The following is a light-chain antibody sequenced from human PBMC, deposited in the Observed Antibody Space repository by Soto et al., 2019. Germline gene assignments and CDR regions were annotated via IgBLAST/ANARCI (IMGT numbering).Light chain of an antibody. CDR3: QQYYSIPWT. J-gene: IGKJ1*01. CDR1: ATMIHSSNNKIC. Sequence: DMTQSPLSLPHTHAQPAPLHCKCTATMIHSSNNKICLAWYQQKPGQPPKXXIYWASNRESGVPDRFSGSGSGTDFTLTISSLQAEDVAVYYCQQYYSIPWTFGQGTKVDIK. V-gene: IGKV4-1*01. CDR2: WAS.